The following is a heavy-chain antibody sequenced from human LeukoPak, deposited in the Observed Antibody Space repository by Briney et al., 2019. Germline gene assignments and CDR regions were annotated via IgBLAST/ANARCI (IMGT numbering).Heavy chain of an antibody. CDR2: IYTSGST. D-gene: IGHD3-10*01. CDR3: ASSDLEWGFGEFPFDY. Sequence: SETLSLTCTASGGSISSYYWSWIRQPAGKGLEWIGRIYTSGSTNYNPSLKSRVTMSVDTSKNQFSLKLSSVTAADTAVYYCASSDLEWGFGEFPFDYWGQGTLVTVSS. CDR1: GGSISSYY. V-gene: IGHV4-4*07. J-gene: IGHJ4*02.